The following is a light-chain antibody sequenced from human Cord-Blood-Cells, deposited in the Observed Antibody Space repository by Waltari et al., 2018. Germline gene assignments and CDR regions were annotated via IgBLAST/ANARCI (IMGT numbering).Light chain of an antibody. Sequence: QSALTQPRSVSGSPGQSVTISCTGPSSDEGGYNDVSWYQQHPGKAPKLMIYDVTKRPSGVPDRFSGSKSGNTASLTISGLQAEDEADYYCCSYAGSYTWVFGGGTKLTVL. V-gene: IGLV2-11*01. CDR3: CSYAGSYTWV. J-gene: IGLJ2*01. CDR2: DVT. CDR1: SSDEGGYND.